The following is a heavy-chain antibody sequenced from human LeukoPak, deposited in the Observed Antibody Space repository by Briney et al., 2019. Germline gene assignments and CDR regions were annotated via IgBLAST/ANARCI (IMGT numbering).Heavy chain of an antibody. V-gene: IGHV3-48*01. CDR1: GSTFSSYS. J-gene: IGHJ4*02. CDR3: TTDTREIDY. Sequence: PGGSLRLSCAASGSTFSSYSMNWVRQAPGKGLEWVSYISSSSSTIYYAAPVKGRFTISRDDSKNTLYLQMNSLKTEDTAVYYCTTDTREIDYWGQGTLVTVSS. D-gene: IGHD1-26*01. CDR2: ISSSSSTI.